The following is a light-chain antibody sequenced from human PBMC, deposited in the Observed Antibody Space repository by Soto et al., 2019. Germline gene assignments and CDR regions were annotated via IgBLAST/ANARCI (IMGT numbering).Light chain of an antibody. CDR1: QSFSSPY. CDR2: GAA. Sequence: EIVFTQSPGTLSLSPGERATLSCRASQSFSSPYLAWYQQKPGQAPRLLIYGAATRATGVPDRFSGSGFGTDFTLSISSXEPEDFAVYYCQQYEDSPFTFGPGTKVDIK. J-gene: IGKJ3*01. V-gene: IGKV3-20*01. CDR3: QQYEDSPFT.